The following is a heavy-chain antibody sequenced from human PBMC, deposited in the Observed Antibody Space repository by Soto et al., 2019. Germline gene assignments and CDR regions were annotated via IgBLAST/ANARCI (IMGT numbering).Heavy chain of an antibody. CDR3: ASWQVPRDAFDM. CDR1: GFTVSNYW. V-gene: IGHV3-74*01. Sequence: PGGSLRLSCAASGFTVSNYWMHWVRQGPGRGLVWVSRINIDGSRTIYADSVKGRFTISRDNAKNTLYLQMNGLRAEDTAVYYCASWQVPRDAFDMWGQGTMVTVSS. D-gene: IGHD2-2*01. J-gene: IGHJ3*02. CDR2: INIDGSRT.